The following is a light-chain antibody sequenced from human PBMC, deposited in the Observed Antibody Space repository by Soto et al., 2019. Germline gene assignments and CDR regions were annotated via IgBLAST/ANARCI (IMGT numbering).Light chain of an antibody. J-gene: IGKJ3*01. V-gene: IGKV3-15*01. CDR2: GAS. CDR3: QQYNIWPPIFT. Sequence: EIVMTQSPATLSLSPGERATLSCRASQSVNSNLAWYQQKPGQAPRLLIYGASTRATGIPARFSGSGSGTEFTLTISSLKSEDFALYYCQQYNIWPPIFTFGPGTKVDIK. CDR1: QSVNSN.